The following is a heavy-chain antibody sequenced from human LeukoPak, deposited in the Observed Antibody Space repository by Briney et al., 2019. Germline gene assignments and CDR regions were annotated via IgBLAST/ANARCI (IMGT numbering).Heavy chain of an antibody. CDR1: GYTLTGYY. CDR2: INPNSGDT. CDR3: ATDSRGVGATRTGSDWYFDL. Sequence: VASVKVSCKASGYTLTGYYMHWVRQAPGQGLEWMGWINPNSGDTKYAQKFQGRVIMTRDTSISTAYMELTRLTSDDTAVYYCATDSRGVGATRTGSDWYFDLWGRGTLVTVSS. J-gene: IGHJ2*01. D-gene: IGHD1-26*01. V-gene: IGHV1-2*02.